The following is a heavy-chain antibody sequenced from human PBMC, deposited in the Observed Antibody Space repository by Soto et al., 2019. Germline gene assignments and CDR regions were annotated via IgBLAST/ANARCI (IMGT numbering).Heavy chain of an antibody. CDR1: GDSISSSTYY. Sequence: PSETLSLTCTVSGDSISSSTYYWAWIRQPPGKGLEWIGSIYYSGSTYYNPSLKSRVTISVDTSKNQFSLKLTSVTAADTAVYYCARPLNYYYYMDVWGRGTMVTVSS. V-gene: IGHV4-39*01. CDR3: ARPLNYYYYMDV. CDR2: IYYSGST. J-gene: IGHJ6*03.